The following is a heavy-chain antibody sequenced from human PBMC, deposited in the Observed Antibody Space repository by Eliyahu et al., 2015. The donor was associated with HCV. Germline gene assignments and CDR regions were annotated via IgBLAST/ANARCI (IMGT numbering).Heavy chain of an antibody. CDR1: GFTFSSYA. V-gene: IGHV3-23*01. CDR2: ISGSGGST. D-gene: IGHD1-1*01. CDR3: ANGGLVQLEPRLWWFDP. Sequence: EVQLLESGGGLVQPGGSLRLSCXASGFTFSSYAMSWVRQAPGKGLEWVSAISGSGGSTYYADSVKGRFTISRDNSKNTLYLQMNSLRAEDTAVYYCANGGLVQLEPRLWWFDPWGQGTLVTVSS. J-gene: IGHJ5*02.